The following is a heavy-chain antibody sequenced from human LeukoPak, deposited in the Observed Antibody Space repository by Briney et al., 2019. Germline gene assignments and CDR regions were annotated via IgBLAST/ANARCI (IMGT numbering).Heavy chain of an antibody. J-gene: IGHJ4*02. CDR2: IYHSGST. CDR1: GGSISSGGYS. Sequence: SETLSLTCAVSGGSISSGGYSWSWIRQPPGKGLEWIGYIYHSGSTYYNPSLKSRVTISVARSKNQFSLKLSSVTAADTAVYYCARQTSFNTYYYGSGSYRYFDYWGQGTLVTVSS. D-gene: IGHD3-10*01. V-gene: IGHV4-30-2*01. CDR3: ARQTSFNTYYYGSGSYRYFDY.